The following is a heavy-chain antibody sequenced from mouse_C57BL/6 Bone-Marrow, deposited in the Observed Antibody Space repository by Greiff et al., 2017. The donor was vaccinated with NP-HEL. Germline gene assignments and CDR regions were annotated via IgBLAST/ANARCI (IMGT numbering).Heavy chain of an antibody. CDR3: TTETLEDFDY. CDR2: IDPENGDT. J-gene: IGHJ2*01. Sequence: EVQLQQSGAELVRPGASVKLSCTASGFNIKDDYMHWVKQRPEQGLEWIGWIDPENGDTEYASKFQGKATITADTSSNPAYLQLSSLTSEDTAVYYCTTETLEDFDYWGQGTTLTVSS. CDR1: GFNIKDDY. V-gene: IGHV14-4*01.